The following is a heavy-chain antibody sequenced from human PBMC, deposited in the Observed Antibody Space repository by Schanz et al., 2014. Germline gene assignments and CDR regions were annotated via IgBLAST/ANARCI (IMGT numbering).Heavy chain of an antibody. D-gene: IGHD3-10*01. CDR2: IIPILGIT. CDR1: GGTFSSYT. V-gene: IGHV1-69*08. CDR3: VRDAGWAFGDYPDMDV. Sequence: QVQLVQSGAEVMKPGSSVKVSCKASGGTFSSYTINWVRQAPGQGLEWMGRIIPILGITNVAQTFQDRVTITADKSTSTAYMELRSLISDDTAVYYCVRDAGWAFGDYPDMDVWGQGTSVTVSS. J-gene: IGHJ6*02.